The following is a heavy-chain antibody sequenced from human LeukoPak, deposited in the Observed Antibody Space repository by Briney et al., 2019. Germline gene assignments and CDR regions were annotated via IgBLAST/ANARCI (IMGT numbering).Heavy chain of an antibody. D-gene: IGHD6-19*01. CDR3: ATDGRSSGWYGFDY. CDR2: ITSPVGRM. Sequence: GGSLRLSCAASGFIFSSYTMNWVRQAPGKGLEWVSSITSPVGRMYYADSLKGRITISRDNARSTLYLQMNSLRAEDTAVYYCATDGRSSGWYGFDYWGQGILVTVSS. CDR1: GFIFSSYT. V-gene: IGHV3-21*01. J-gene: IGHJ4*02.